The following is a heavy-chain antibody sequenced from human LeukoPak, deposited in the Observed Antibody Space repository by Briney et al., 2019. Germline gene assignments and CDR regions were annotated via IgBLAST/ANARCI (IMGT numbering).Heavy chain of an antibody. V-gene: IGHV1-18*01. CDR2: ISTYNGNT. Sequence: ASVKVSCKASGYTFTSYGISWVRQAPGQGLEWMGWISTYNGNTNYAQKLQGRVTLTTDTSTNTAYMELTSLRSDDTAVYYCARPFMEQLVPFDPWGQGTLVTVSS. J-gene: IGHJ5*02. D-gene: IGHD6-13*01. CDR3: ARPFMEQLVPFDP. CDR1: GYTFTSYG.